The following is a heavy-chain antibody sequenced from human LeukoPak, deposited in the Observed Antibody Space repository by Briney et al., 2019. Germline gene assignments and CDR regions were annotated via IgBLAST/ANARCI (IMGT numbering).Heavy chain of an antibody. D-gene: IGHD2-15*01. CDR2: IYHSGST. CDR1: GGSISSGGYS. V-gene: IGHV4-30-2*01. CDR3: ARKYCSGGSCYSSGMDV. Sequence: PSQTLSLTCAVSGGSISSGGYSWSWIRQPPGKGLEWIGYIYHSGSTYYNPSLKSRVTISVDRSKNQFSLKLSSVTAADTAVYYCARKYCSGGSCYSSGMDVWGQGTTVTVSS. J-gene: IGHJ6*02.